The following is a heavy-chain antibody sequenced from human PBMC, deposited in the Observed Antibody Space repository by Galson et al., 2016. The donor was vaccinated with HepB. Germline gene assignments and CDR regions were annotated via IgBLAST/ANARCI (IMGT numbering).Heavy chain of an antibody. CDR2: TRSSTRII. CDR1: GFTFSTYN. CDR3: ARDSGSGYSIDY. Sequence: SLRLSCAASGFTFSTYNMNWVRQPPGKGLEWVSYTRSSTRIIYYADSVKGRFTISRDNAKHSLYLQMNSLRAEDTAVYYCARDSGSGYSIDYWGQGTLVTVSS. V-gene: IGHV3-48*01. D-gene: IGHD3-22*01. J-gene: IGHJ4*02.